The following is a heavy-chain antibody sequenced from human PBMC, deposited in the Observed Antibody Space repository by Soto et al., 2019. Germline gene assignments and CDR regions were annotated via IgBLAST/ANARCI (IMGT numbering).Heavy chain of an antibody. V-gene: IGHV3-66*01. J-gene: IGHJ3*02. CDR3: ARGGITIFGVGRGAFDI. D-gene: IGHD3-3*01. Sequence: EVQLVESGGGLVQPGGSLRLSCAASGFTVSSNYMSWVRQAPGKGLEWVSVIYSGGSTYYADSVKGRFTISRDNSKNTLYLQMNSLRAEDTAVYYCARGGITIFGVGRGAFDIWGQGTMVTVSS. CDR1: GFTVSSNY. CDR2: IYSGGST.